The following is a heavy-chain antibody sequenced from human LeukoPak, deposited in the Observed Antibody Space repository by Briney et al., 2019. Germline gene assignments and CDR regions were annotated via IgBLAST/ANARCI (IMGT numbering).Heavy chain of an antibody. J-gene: IGHJ4*02. CDR3: ARRKINSGSYEGGY. V-gene: IGHV1-8*01. D-gene: IGHD1-26*01. CDR2: MNPNSGNT. CDR1: GNTFTSYD. Sequence: GASVKVSCKASGNTFTSYDINWVRQATGQGLEWMGWMNPNSGNTGYAQKFQGRVTMTRNTSLSTAYMELSNLISEDTAVYYCARRKINSGSYEGGYWGQGTLVTVSS.